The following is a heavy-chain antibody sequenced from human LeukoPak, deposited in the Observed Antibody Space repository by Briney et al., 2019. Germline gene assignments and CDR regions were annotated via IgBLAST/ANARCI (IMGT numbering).Heavy chain of an antibody. CDR2: IKSKTDGETT. CDR1: GFIFSNAW. V-gene: IGHV3-15*01. CDR3: TTDRRT. Sequence: GGSLRLSCAASGFIFSNAWMTWVRQAPGKGLEWVGRIKSKTDGETTDYAAPVKGGFTISRDDSKNTLYLQMNSLKTEDTAVYYCTTDRRTWGQGTLVTVSS. J-gene: IGHJ5*02.